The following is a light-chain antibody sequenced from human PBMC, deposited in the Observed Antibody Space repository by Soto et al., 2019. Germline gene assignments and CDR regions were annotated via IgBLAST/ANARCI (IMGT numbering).Light chain of an antibody. J-gene: IGKJ1*01. CDR2: GGS. CDR1: QSFSSNY. Sequence: EIVLTLSPGTLSLSPGERATLSCRAIQSFSSNYLAWYQQKPGQAPRLLIYGGSSRATGTPDRFSGSGSGTDFTLTISRLEPEDFAVYYCQQYGSSPRTFGQGTKVDIK. V-gene: IGKV3-20*01. CDR3: QQYGSSPRT.